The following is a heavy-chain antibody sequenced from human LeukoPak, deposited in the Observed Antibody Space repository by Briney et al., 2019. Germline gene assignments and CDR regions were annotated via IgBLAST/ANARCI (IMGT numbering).Heavy chain of an antibody. CDR1: GFTFSSYG. J-gene: IGHJ4*02. CDR3: ASGSGWVFNN. D-gene: IGHD6-19*01. Sequence: PGRSLRLSCAASGFTFSSYGMHWVRQAPGKGLEWVAVIWYDGSNKYYADSVKGRFTISRDNAKNSQYLQMNSLRAEDTAVYYCASGSGWVFNNWGQGTLVTVSS. CDR2: IWYDGSNK. V-gene: IGHV3-33*03.